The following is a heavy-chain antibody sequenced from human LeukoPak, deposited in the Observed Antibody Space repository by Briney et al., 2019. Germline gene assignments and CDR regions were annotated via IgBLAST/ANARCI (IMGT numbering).Heavy chain of an antibody. V-gene: IGHV3-48*01. CDR3: ARERFPGFY. CDR2: ISSGSSPI. D-gene: IGHD1-14*01. Sequence: GGSLGLSFPAPGFTFISFTMNWVRQAPGKWLLGLSYISSGSSPISSASFVRGRFPFSRDNAKNSLYLQMNSLRAEDTAVYYCARERFPGFYWGQGTLVTVSS. J-gene: IGHJ4*02. CDR1: GFTFISFT.